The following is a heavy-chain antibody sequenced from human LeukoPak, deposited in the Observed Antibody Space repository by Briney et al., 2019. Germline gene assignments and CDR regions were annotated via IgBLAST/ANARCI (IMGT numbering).Heavy chain of an antibody. CDR2: IYTSGST. D-gene: IGHD3-3*01. CDR3: ARHGYDFWSGYSPFFDY. Sequence: SETLSLTCTVSGGSISSYYWSWIRQPAGKGLEWIGRIYTSGSTNYNPSLKSRVTISVDTSKNQFSLKLSSVTAADTAVYYCARHGYDFWSGYSPFFDYWGQGTLVTVSS. V-gene: IGHV4-4*07. CDR1: GGSISSYY. J-gene: IGHJ4*02.